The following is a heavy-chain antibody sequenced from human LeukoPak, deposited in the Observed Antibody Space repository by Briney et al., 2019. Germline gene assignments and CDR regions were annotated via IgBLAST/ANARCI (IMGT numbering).Heavy chain of an antibody. CDR1: GFTFSSYG. J-gene: IGHJ4*02. V-gene: IGHV3-30*03. D-gene: IGHD2-2*01. CDR3: ARISPPYCSSTSCNDY. CDR2: ISYDGSNK. Sequence: GGSLRLSCAASGFTFSSYGISWVRQAPGKGLEWVAVISYDGSNKYYADSVKGRFTISRNNSKNTLYLQMNSLRAEDTAVYYCARISPPYCSSTSCNDYWGQGTLVTVSS.